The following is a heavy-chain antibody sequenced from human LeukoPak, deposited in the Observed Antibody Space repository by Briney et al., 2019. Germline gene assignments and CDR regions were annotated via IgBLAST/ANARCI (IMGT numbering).Heavy chain of an antibody. V-gene: IGHV3-23*01. CDR2: ISGSGGST. CDR1: GFTLSSYA. CDR3: AKDRGDCVGAFDY. Sequence: PGGSLRLSCAASGFTLSSYAMSWVRQAPGKGLEWVSAISGSGGSTYYADSVKGRFTISRDNSKNTLYLQMNSLRAEDTAVYYCAKDRGDCVGAFDYWGQGTLVTVSS. D-gene: IGHD2-21*02. J-gene: IGHJ4*02.